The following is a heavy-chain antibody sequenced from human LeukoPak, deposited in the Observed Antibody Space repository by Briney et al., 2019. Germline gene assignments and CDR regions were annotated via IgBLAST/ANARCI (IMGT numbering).Heavy chain of an antibody. CDR3: ARGGDGYNLAGDY. J-gene: IGHJ4*02. Sequence: GGSLRLSCAASGFTFSSYAMHWVRQAPGKGLEWVAVISYDGSNKYYADSVKGRFTISRDNAKNSVYLQMNSLRAEDTAVYYCARGGDGYNLAGDYWGQGTLVIVSS. CDR1: GFTFSSYA. V-gene: IGHV3-30*04. D-gene: IGHD5-24*01. CDR2: ISYDGSNK.